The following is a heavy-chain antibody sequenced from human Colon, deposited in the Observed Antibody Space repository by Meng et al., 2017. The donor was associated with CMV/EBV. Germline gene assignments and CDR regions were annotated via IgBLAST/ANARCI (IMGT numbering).Heavy chain of an antibody. CDR3: ARDKVHSYGFDY. D-gene: IGHD5-18*01. Sequence: QVHLQHWGAGLCKHSGSLSLTCAASGGSFSFYHGSWIRQPPGKGLEWIGEINHSGITTYNSSLESRLIMSVDTSKNQISLRLNSVTAADTAVYYCARDKVHSYGFDYWGQGTLVTVSS. J-gene: IGHJ4*02. CDR1: GGSFSFYH. CDR2: INHSGIT. V-gene: IGHV4-34*01.